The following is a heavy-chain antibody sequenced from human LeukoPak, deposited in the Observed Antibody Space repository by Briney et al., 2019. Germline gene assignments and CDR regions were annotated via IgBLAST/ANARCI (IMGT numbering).Heavy chain of an antibody. CDR3: ARLTHYGSGSGYSQTCPDNWFDP. J-gene: IGHJ5*02. D-gene: IGHD3-3*01. V-gene: IGHV1-2*02. Sequence: ASVKVSCKASGYTFTDYYIYWVQQAPGQGLEWMGWINPNSGRTNYAQKFQGRVTMTRDTSISTAYMELSRLRFDDTAVYYCARLTHYGSGSGYSQTCPDNWFDPWGQGTLVTVSS. CDR1: GYTFTDYY. CDR2: INPNSGRT.